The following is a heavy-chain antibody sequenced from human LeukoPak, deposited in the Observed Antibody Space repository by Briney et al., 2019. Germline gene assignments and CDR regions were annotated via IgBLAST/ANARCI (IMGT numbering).Heavy chain of an antibody. CDR1: GGSFSGYY. Sequence: SETLSLTCAVYGGSFSGYYWSWIRHPPGKGLEWIGEINHSGSTNYNPSLKSRVTISVDTSKNQFSLKLSSVTAADTAVYYCARGSLYYYDSSGYQVIDYWGQGTLVTVSS. D-gene: IGHD3-22*01. J-gene: IGHJ4*02. CDR2: INHSGST. CDR3: ARGSLYYYDSSGYQVIDY. V-gene: IGHV4-34*01.